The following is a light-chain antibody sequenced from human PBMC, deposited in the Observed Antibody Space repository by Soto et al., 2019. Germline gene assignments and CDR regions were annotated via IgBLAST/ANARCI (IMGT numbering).Light chain of an antibody. CDR1: NSDVGGYNF. CDR3: SSYTIYSTLLL. V-gene: IGLV2-14*01. J-gene: IGLJ2*01. Sequence: QSALTQPRSVSGSPGQSVTISCTGTNSDVGGYNFVSWYQQLPGKAPKLIIYEVTNRPSGVSDRFSGSKSGNTASLTISGLQAEDEADYYCSSYTIYSTLLLFGGGTKVTVL. CDR2: EVT.